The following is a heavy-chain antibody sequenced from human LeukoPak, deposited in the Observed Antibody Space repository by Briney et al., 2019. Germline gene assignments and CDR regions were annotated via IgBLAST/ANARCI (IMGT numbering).Heavy chain of an antibody. D-gene: IGHD3-10*01. V-gene: IGHV4-31*03. Sequence: SETLSLTCTVSGGSISSGGYYWRWIRQHPGKGLEWIGYIYYSGSTYYNPSLKSRVTISVDTSKNQFSLKLSSVTAADTAVYYCARGDTMVRDFDYWGQGTLVTVSS. CDR3: ARGDTMVRDFDY. CDR1: GGSISSGGYY. J-gene: IGHJ4*02. CDR2: IYYSGST.